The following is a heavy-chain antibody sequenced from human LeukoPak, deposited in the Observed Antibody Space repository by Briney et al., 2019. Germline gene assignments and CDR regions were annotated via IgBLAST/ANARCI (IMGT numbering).Heavy chain of an antibody. CDR2: IYYSGST. D-gene: IGHD6-19*01. CDR1: GVSISSSSYY. V-gene: IGHV4-39*07. CDR3: ARLPPKPYSSGWYFDY. J-gene: IGHJ4*02. Sequence: PSETLSLTCTVSGVSISSSSYYWGWIRQPPGKGLEWIGSIYYSGSTYYNPSLKSRVTISVDTSKNQFSLKLSSVTAADTAVYYCARLPPKPYSSGWYFDYWGQGTLVTVSS.